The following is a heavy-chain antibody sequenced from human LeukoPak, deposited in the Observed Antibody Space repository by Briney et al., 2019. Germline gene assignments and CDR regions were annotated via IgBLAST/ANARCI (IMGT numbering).Heavy chain of an antibody. CDR3: ASNSGSYYPYYYYYMDV. CDR1: GGSTSSYY. CDR2: IYYSGST. Sequence: SETLSLTCTVSGGSTSSYYWSWIRQPPGKGLEWIGYIYYSGSTNYNPSLKSRVTISVDTSKNQFSLKLSSVTAADTAAYYCASNSGSYYPYYYYYMDVWGKGTTVTVSS. D-gene: IGHD1-26*01. V-gene: IGHV4-59*08. J-gene: IGHJ6*03.